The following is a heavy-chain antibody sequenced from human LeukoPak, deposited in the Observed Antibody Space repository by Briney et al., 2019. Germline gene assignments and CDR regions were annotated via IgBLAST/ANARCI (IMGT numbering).Heavy chain of an antibody. CDR1: GFTFSSYG. J-gene: IGHJ4*02. CDR3: AKDIRRYSNYFDY. Sequence: GGSLRLSCAASGFTFSSYGMHWVRQAPGKGLEWVAFIRYDGSNKYYADSVKGRFTISRDNSKNTLYLQMNSLRAEDTAVYYCAKDIRRYSNYFDYWGQGTLVTLSS. V-gene: IGHV3-30*02. CDR2: IRYDGSNK. D-gene: IGHD4-11*01.